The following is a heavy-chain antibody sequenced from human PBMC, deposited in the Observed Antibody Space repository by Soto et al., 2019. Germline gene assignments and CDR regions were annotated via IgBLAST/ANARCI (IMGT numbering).Heavy chain of an antibody. CDR2: INHSGST. Sequence: SETLSLTCAVYGGSFSGYYWSWIRQPPGKGLEWIGEINHSGSTNYNPSLKSRVTISVDTSKNQFSLKLSSVTAADTAVYYCARGADFWRVHYGMDVWGQGTTVTVSS. CDR3: ARGADFWRVHYGMDV. CDR1: GGSFSGYY. J-gene: IGHJ6*02. V-gene: IGHV4-34*01. D-gene: IGHD3-3*01.